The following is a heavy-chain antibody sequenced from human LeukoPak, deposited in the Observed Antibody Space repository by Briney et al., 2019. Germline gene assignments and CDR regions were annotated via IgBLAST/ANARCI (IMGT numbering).Heavy chain of an antibody. J-gene: IGHJ6*03. CDR2: IYTSGST. CDR3: ARLSVVVPAATLYYYYYMDV. Sequence: PSETLSLTCTVSGGSISSYYWSWIRQPPGKGLEWVGYIYTSGSTNYNPSLKSRVTISVDTSKNQFSLKLSSVTAADTAVYYCARLSVVVPAATLYYYYYMDVWGKGTTVTVSS. CDR1: GGSISSYY. D-gene: IGHD2-2*01. V-gene: IGHV4-4*09.